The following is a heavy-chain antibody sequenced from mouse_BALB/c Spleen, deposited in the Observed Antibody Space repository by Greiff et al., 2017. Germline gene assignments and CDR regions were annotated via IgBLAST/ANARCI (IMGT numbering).Heavy chain of an antibody. CDR1: GFTFTSYW. J-gene: IGHJ2*01. V-gene: IGHV1S22*01. Sequence: LQQPGSELVRPGASVKLSCTASGFTFTSYWMHWVKQRPGPGLEWIGNIYPGSGSTNYDEKFKSKATLTVDTSSSTAYMQLSSLTSEDSAVYYCTRRDYYGRSLDYGGQGTTVTVSA. D-gene: IGHD1-1*01. CDR3: TRRDYYGRSLDY. CDR2: IYPGSGST.